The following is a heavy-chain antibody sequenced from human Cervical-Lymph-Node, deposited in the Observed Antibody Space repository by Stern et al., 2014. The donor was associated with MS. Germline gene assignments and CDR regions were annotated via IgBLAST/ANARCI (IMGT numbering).Heavy chain of an antibody. J-gene: IGHJ4*02. CDR2: ITSVGST. V-gene: IGHV3-53*01. CDR1: GFTVSRDY. Sequence: EMQLVESGGGVIQPGGSLRLSCTASGFTVSRDYMPWVRQAPGQGLVWVSLITSVGSTFYTDSVKGGFTISRDDSKNTVYLHMTTLRAEDTAMYYCARDTSAPERSDWWGQETLVPVSS. CDR3: ARDTSAPERSDW. D-gene: IGHD1-1*01.